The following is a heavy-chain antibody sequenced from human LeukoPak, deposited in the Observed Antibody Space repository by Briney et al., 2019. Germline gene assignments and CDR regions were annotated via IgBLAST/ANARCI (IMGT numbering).Heavy chain of an antibody. CDR2: INPSGGGT. Sequence: EASVKVSCKASGYTFTGYYMHWVRQAPGQGLEWMGIINPSGGGTTYAQKFRGRVTMTRDTSTGTVFMELSSLRSDDTAVYFCARNYYDTAGHFGYWGQGTLVTVSS. CDR3: ARNYYDTAGHFGY. CDR1: GYTFTGYY. D-gene: IGHD3-22*01. V-gene: IGHV1-46*01. J-gene: IGHJ4*02.